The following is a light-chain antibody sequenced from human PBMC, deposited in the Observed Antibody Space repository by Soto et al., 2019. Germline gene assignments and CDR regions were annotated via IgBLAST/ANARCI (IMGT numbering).Light chain of an antibody. V-gene: IGKV1-13*02. CDR1: QDIRGA. CDR3: QQFYSYPIT. CDR2: DVS. Sequence: AIQVTQSPSSLSASGGDRVTSTCRASQDIRGALAWYQQKPGKAPKLLIYDVSTLESGVPSRFSGSGSGTEFTLTISSLQPEDFGTYYCQQFYSYPITFGHGTRLEIK. J-gene: IGKJ5*01.